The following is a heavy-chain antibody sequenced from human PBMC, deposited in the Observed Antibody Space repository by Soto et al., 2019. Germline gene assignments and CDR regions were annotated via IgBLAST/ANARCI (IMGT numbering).Heavy chain of an antibody. V-gene: IGHV3-21*01. CDR3: ARDRGAASDIRYYYYGIDV. Sequence: PGGSLRLSCAASGFIFDIYSMTWVRQAPGKGQEWVSSISSSSSYIYYAESVKGRFTISRDNAENSLYLQMSSLRADDTAVYYCARDRGAASDIRYYYYGIDVWGQGTTVTVSS. J-gene: IGHJ6*02. D-gene: IGHD3-10*01. CDR1: GFIFDIYS. CDR2: ISSSSSYI.